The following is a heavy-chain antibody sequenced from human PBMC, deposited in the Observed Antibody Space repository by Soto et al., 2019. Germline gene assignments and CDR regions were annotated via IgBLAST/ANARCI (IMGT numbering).Heavy chain of an antibody. J-gene: IGHJ6*02. D-gene: IGHD3-22*01. CDR2: IIPILGIA. Sequence: SVKVSCKASGGTFSSYTISWVRQAPGQGLEWMGRIIPILGIANYAQKFQGRVTITADKSTSTAYMELSSLRSEDTAVYYCARAVGGYYSDGMDVWGQGTTVTVS. V-gene: IGHV1-69*02. CDR3: ARAVGGYYSDGMDV. CDR1: GGTFSSYT.